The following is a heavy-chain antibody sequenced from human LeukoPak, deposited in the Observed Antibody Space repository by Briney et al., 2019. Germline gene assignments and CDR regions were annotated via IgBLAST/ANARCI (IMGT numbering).Heavy chain of an antibody. CDR1: GASISSGTYS. V-gene: IGHV4-30-2*01. Sequence: SETLSLTCTVSGASISSGTYSWSWIRQPPGEGLEWIGYIYHTGSTYYNPSLKSRVTISVDRSKNRFSLNLNSVTAADTALYYCARGDGSGSGRWFDPWGQGTLITVSS. CDR2: IYHTGST. J-gene: IGHJ5*02. CDR3: ARGDGSGSGRWFDP. D-gene: IGHD3-10*01.